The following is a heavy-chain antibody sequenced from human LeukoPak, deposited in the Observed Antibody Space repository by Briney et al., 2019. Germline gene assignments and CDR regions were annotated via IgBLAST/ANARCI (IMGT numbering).Heavy chain of an antibody. Sequence: PSETLSLTCTVSGGSISSSSYYWGWIRQPPGKGLEWIGSIYYSGSTYYNPSLKSRVTISVDTSKNQFSLKLSSVTAADTAVYYCRASGWYIGWFDPWGQGTLVTVSS. CDR3: RASGWYIGWFDP. D-gene: IGHD6-19*01. CDR1: GGSISSSSYY. J-gene: IGHJ5*02. CDR2: IYYSGST. V-gene: IGHV4-39*07.